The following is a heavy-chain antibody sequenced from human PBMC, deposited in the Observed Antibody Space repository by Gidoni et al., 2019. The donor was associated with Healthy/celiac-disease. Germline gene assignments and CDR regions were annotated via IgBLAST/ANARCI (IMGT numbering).Heavy chain of an antibody. Sequence: EVQLVESGGGMVKPGGSLRLSCAASGFTFSSYSMNWVRQAPGKGLEWVSSRSSRSIYISYADSVKGRFTISRDNAKNSLYLQMNSLRADDTAVYYCARELAYCGGDCYGWFDPWGQGTLVTVSS. CDR1: GFTFSSYS. J-gene: IGHJ5*02. CDR3: ARELAYCGGDCYGWFDP. D-gene: IGHD2-21*02. V-gene: IGHV3-21*01. CDR2: RSSRSIYI.